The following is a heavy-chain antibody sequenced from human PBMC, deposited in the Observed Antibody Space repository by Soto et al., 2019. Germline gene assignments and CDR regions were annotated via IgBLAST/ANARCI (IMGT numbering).Heavy chain of an antibody. CDR1: GFSLSTHTVG. CDR2: IYWDDAK. J-gene: IGHJ4*02. Sequence: QITLKESGPPLVKPTQTLTLTCTFSGFSLSTHTVGVAWIRQPPGKALEWLAHIYWDDAKRYRPSLKSRLTITSSTSQHQVVLTMTNMALVDTCPYYCVHITTFGFAAYHREYWRPGILVTVSS. D-gene: IGHD3-9*01. V-gene: IGHV2-5*02. CDR3: VHITTFGFAAYHREY.